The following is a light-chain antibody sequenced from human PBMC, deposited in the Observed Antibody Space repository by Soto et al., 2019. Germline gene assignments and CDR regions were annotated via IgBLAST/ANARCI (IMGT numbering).Light chain of an antibody. Sequence: QSALTQPASVSGSPGQSITISCTGTSRDVGRYNFVSWYQQHPGKVPRVTIYEVTKRPSGVSNRFSGSKSGNTAFLTISGLQAEDEADYYCCSDAGSGIYVFGTWTKLTVL. CDR1: SRDVGRYNF. CDR2: EVT. V-gene: IGLV2-23*02. CDR3: CSDAGSGIYV. J-gene: IGLJ1*01.